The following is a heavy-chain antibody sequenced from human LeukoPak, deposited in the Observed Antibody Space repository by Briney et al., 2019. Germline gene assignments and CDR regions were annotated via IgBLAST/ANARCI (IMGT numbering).Heavy chain of an antibody. J-gene: IGHJ4*02. V-gene: IGHV4-38-2*02. CDR1: GYSISSGYY. Sequence: SETLSPTCTVSGYSISSGYYWSWIRQPPGKGLEWIGEINHSGSTNYNPSLKSRVTISVDTSKNQFSLKLSSVTAADTAVYYCARHRYYDILTGKINYFDYWGQGTLVTVSS. CDR2: INHSGST. CDR3: ARHRYYDILTGKINYFDY. D-gene: IGHD3-9*01.